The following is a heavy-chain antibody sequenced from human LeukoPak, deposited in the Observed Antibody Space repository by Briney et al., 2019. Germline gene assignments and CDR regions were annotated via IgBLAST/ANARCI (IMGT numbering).Heavy chain of an antibody. CDR1: GGTFSSYA. CDR3: VFGVVIDSFDY. Sequence: SVKVSCKASGGTFSSYAISWVRQAPGQGLEWMGGIIPIFGTANYAQKFQGRVTITADESTSTVYMELSSLRSEDTAVYYCVFGVVIDSFDYWGQGTLVTVSS. CDR2: IIPIFGTA. J-gene: IGHJ4*02. D-gene: IGHD3-3*01. V-gene: IGHV1-69*13.